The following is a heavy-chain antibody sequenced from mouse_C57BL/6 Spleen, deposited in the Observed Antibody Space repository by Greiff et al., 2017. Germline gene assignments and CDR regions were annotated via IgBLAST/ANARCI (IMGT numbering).Heavy chain of an antibody. J-gene: IGHJ4*01. CDR2: INPSNGGT. V-gene: IGHV1-53*01. Sequence: VQLQQPGTELVKPGASVKLSCKASGYTFTNYWMHWVKQRPGQGLEWIGNINPSNGGTNYNEKFQSKATLTVDKSSSTAYMQLSSLTSEDSAVYYCVVLRYYYAMDYWGQGTSVTVSS. CDR1: GYTFTNYW. CDR3: VVLRYYYAMDY. D-gene: IGHD1-1*01.